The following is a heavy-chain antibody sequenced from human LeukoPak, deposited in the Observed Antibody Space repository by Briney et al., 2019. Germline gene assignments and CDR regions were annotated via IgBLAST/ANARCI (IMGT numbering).Heavy chain of an antibody. V-gene: IGHV4-38-2*02. CDR3: ARDSDHTSMLFKGFDY. CDR2: IHQSGST. Sequence: EASETLSLTCTVSGYSISSGYYWGWIRQPPGKGLEWIGNIHQSGSTYYNPSVKSRVSISMDTSKNQFSLKLNSVTAADTAVYYCARDSDHTSMLFKGFDYWGQGTLVTVSS. CDR1: GYSISSGYY. D-gene: IGHD5-18*01. J-gene: IGHJ4*02.